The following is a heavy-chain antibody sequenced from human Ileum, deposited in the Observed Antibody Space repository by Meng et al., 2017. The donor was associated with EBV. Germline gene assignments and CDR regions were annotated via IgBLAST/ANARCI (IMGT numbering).Heavy chain of an antibody. J-gene: IGHJ4*02. CDR2: MNPNRGTT. Sequence: QVELVQAGAEVKKPGASVKVSCKASGYTFTSYDINWVRQGTGQGLEWMGWMNPNRGTTGYAQKFQGRVTMTRNISKSTAYMDLSSLRSEDTAVYYCATGVADFEYWGQGTLVTVSS. CDR3: ATGVADFEY. V-gene: IGHV1-8*01. CDR1: GYTFTSYD. D-gene: IGHD6-19*01.